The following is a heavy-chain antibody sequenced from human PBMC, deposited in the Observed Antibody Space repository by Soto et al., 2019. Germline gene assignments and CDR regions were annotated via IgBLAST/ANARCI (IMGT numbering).Heavy chain of an antibody. CDR1: GFSFSSYG. J-gene: IGHJ4*02. CDR3: AKDTYYHDSSGYYVFDY. V-gene: IGHV3-30*18. CDR2: ISYDGSNK. Sequence: SLRLSCAASGFSFSSYGMHWVRQTPGKGLEWVAGISYDGSNKYYVDSMKGRLTISRDNSKNTLDLQMNSLRAEDTAVYYCAKDTYYHDSSGYYVFDYWGQGTLVTVSS. D-gene: IGHD3-22*01.